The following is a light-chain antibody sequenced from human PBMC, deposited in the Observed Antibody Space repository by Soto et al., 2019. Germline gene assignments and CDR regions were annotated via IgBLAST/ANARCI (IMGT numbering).Light chain of an antibody. CDR2: GES. CDR3: QQCDGASWT. V-gene: IGKV3-20*01. Sequence: VLTQSPGTLSVYPGERATLSCRASQSVSGNNLAWYQQKPGRPPRLLIHGESSRTSGVPDRFSGSGSGTNFTLTINRLEPEDFAVYYCQQCDGASWTFGKGTKVGIK. CDR1: QSVSGNN. J-gene: IGKJ1*01.